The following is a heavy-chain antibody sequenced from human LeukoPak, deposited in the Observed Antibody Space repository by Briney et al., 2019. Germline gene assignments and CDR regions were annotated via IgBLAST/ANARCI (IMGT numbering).Heavy chain of an antibody. D-gene: IGHD6-19*01. CDR2: IIPIFGTA. CDR1: GGTFSSYA. Sequence: SVKVSCKSSGGTFSSYAISCVRQAPGQALEWMGRIIPIFGTANYAQKFQGRVTTTTYESTSTDYMELSSLRSEDTAVYYCAREDRSSGQKPKTFDYWGQGTLVTVSS. V-gene: IGHV1-69*05. J-gene: IGHJ4*02. CDR3: AREDRSSGQKPKTFDY.